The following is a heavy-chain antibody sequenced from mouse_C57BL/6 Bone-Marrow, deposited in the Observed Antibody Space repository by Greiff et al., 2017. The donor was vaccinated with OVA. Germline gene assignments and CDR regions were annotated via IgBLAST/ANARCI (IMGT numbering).Heavy chain of an antibody. CDR1: GYAFSSYW. CDR3: ARGGYYEAFDY. V-gene: IGHV1-80*01. D-gene: IGHD2-4*01. Sequence: VKVVESGAELVKPGASVKISCKASGYAFSSYWMNWVKQRPGKGLEWIGQIYPGDGDTNYNGKFKGKATLTADKSSSTAYMQLSSLTSEDSAVYFCARGGYYEAFDYWGQGTTLTVSS. J-gene: IGHJ2*01. CDR2: IYPGDGDT.